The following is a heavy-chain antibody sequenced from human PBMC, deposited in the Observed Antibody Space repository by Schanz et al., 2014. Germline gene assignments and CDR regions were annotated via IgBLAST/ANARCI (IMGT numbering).Heavy chain of an antibody. Sequence: QVQLVQSGAEVKKPGASVKVSCKASGYTFTSYYMHWVRQAPGQGLEWMGIINPSGGSTSYAQKFQGRVTMTRDTSTSTVYMELSSLRSEDTAVYYCVRDAGWAFGDYHDMDVWGQGTSVTVSS. J-gene: IGHJ6*02. V-gene: IGHV1-46*01. CDR2: INPSGGST. CDR1: GYTFTSYY. D-gene: IGHD3-10*01. CDR3: VRDAGWAFGDYHDMDV.